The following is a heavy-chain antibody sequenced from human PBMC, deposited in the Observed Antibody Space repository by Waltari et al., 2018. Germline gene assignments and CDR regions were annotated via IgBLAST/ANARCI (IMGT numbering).Heavy chain of an antibody. CDR1: GGTFSSYP. D-gene: IGHD3-22*01. CDR2: IIPILGIA. Sequence: QVQLVQSGAEVKKPGSSVKVSCKASGGTFSSYPISSVRQAPGQGLEWMGRIIPILGIANYAQKFQGRVTITADKSTSTAYMELSSLRSEDTAVYYCARVNDYYDSSGYWGQGTLVTVSS. J-gene: IGHJ4*02. CDR3: ARVNDYYDSSGY. V-gene: IGHV1-69*02.